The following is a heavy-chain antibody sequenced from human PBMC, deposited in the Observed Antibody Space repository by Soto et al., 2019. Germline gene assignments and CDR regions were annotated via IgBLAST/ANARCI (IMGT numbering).Heavy chain of an antibody. CDR3: ARDPLYYYDSSGSYYYYYGMDV. D-gene: IGHD3-22*01. J-gene: IGHJ6*02. V-gene: IGHV1-46*01. CDR2: INPSGGST. Sequence: ASVKVSCKASGYTFTSYYMHWVLQAPGQGLEWMGIINPSGGSTSYAQKFQGRVTMTRDTSTSTVYMELSSLRSEDTAVYYCARDPLYYYDSSGSYYYYYGMDVWGQGTTVTVSS. CDR1: GYTFTSYY.